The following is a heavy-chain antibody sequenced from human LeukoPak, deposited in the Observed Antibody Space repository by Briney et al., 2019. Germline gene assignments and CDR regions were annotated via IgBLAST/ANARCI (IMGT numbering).Heavy chain of an antibody. CDR3: ARYYGDYDTDY. V-gene: IGHV4-34*01. Sequence: SETLSLTCAVYGGSFSGYYWSWIRQPPGKGLEWIGEINHSGSTNYNPSLKSRVTISVDTSKNQFSLKLSSVTAADTAVYYCARYYGDYDTDYWGQGTLVTVSS. CDR1: GGSFSGYY. J-gene: IGHJ4*02. D-gene: IGHD4-17*01. CDR2: INHSGST.